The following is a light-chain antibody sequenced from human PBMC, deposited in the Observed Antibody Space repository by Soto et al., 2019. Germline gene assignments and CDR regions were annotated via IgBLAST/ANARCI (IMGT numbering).Light chain of an antibody. CDR1: QSIISY. Sequence: DIQMTQSPSSLSASVGDRVTITCRASQSIISYLNWYQQKPGKAPKLLIYAASSLQSGVPSRFSGSGSGTEFTLTINSLQPEDFATYYCLQHNSFPPTFGQGTRLEI. CDR3: LQHNSFPPT. J-gene: IGKJ5*01. V-gene: IGKV1-17*01. CDR2: AAS.